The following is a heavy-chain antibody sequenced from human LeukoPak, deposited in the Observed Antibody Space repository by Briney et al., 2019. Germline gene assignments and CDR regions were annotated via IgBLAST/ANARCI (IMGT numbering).Heavy chain of an antibody. CDR2: ISGSGGST. D-gene: IGHD2-2*01. V-gene: IGHV3-23*01. J-gene: IGHJ4*02. CDR1: GFTFSSYA. Sequence: GGSLTLSCAASGFTFSSYAMSWVRQAPGKGLEWVSAISGSGGSTYYADSVKGRFTISRDNSKNTLYLQMNSLRAEDTAVYYCAKDAPDCSSTSCYADYWGQGTLVTVSS. CDR3: AKDAPDCSSTSCYADY.